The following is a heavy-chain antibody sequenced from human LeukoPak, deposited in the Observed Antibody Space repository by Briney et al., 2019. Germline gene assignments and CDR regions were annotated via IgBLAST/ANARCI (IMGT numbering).Heavy chain of an antibody. D-gene: IGHD6-13*01. Sequence: GGSLRLSCAASGFTFSSYAMSWVRQAPGKGLEWVSAISGSGGSTYYADSVKGRFTISRDNSKNTLYLQMNSLRAEDTAVYYCAEPGSSWPPEGYFQHWGQGTLVTVSS. V-gene: IGHV3-23*01. CDR3: AEPGSSWPPEGYFQH. CDR1: GFTFSSYA. J-gene: IGHJ1*01. CDR2: ISGSGGST.